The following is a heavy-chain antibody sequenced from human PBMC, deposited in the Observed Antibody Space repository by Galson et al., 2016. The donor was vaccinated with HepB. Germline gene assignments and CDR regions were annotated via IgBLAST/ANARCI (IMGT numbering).Heavy chain of an antibody. V-gene: IGHV4-61*01. CDR3: ARGESYYGSGSSIYGMDV. D-gene: IGHD3-10*01. Sequence: LSLTCTVSGGSVSSGSYSWSWIRQPPGKGLEWIGYIYYSGGTNYNPSLKSRVTISVDTSKNQFSLKLSSVTAADTAVYYCARGESYYGSGSSIYGMDVWGQGTTVTVSS. CDR1: GGSVSSGSYS. J-gene: IGHJ6*02. CDR2: IYYSGGT.